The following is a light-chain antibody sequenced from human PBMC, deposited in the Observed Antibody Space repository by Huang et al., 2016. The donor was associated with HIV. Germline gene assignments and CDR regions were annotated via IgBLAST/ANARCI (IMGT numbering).Light chain of an antibody. CDR2: DAS. V-gene: IGKV3-15*01. CDR1: QGIATN. Sequence: EIVLTQSPATLSVSPGEGATLSCRANQGIATNLAWYHQSPGQAPRILIYDASTRASGLPGRFSGSGSGTEFTLTVSGLHSEDFAIYYCQQYHNWPYSFGQGTKLEIK. J-gene: IGKJ2*03. CDR3: QQYHNWPYS.